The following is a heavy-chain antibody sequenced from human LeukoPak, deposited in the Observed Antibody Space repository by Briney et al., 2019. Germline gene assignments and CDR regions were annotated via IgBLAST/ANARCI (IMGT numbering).Heavy chain of an antibody. Sequence: GGSLRLSCAASGITFSNYEMIWVRQAPGKGLEWVSAISGSGGSTSYADSVKGRFTISRDNSKNTLYLQMNSLRAEDTAVYYCAKDHDSRSYYDAFDIWGQGTMVTVSS. D-gene: IGHD3-22*01. J-gene: IGHJ3*02. CDR2: ISGSGGST. CDR1: GITFSNYE. V-gene: IGHV3-23*01. CDR3: AKDHDSRSYYDAFDI.